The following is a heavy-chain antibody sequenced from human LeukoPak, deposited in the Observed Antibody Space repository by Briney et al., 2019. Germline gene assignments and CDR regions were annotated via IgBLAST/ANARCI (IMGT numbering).Heavy chain of an antibody. D-gene: IGHD6-13*01. CDR2: IDQDGSRK. CDR1: GFIFSSCW. J-gene: IGHJ4*02. CDR3: ARDSHSSSWYSEFDY. V-gene: IGHV3-7*01. Sequence: PGGSLRLSCAASGFIFSSCWMSWVRQAPGKGLEWVANIDQDGSRKYCVDSVKGRFTISRDNAKNPLYLQMNSLRAEDTAVYYCARDSHSSSWYSEFDYWGQGTLVTVSS.